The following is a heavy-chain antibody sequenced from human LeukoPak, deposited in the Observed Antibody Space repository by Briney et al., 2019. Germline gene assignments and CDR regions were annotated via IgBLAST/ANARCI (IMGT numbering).Heavy chain of an antibody. CDR2: IHYSGST. CDR1: GGSIRTYY. Sequence: SETLSLTCTVSGGSIRTYYWSWVRQPPGRGLEWIGNIHYSGSTNYNPSLKSRVTISVDTSRNQFSLKLSSVTAADTAVYYCARGGTVRNGMDVWGQGTTVTVSS. V-gene: IGHV4-59*01. J-gene: IGHJ6*02. CDR3: ARGGTVRNGMDV. D-gene: IGHD1-26*01.